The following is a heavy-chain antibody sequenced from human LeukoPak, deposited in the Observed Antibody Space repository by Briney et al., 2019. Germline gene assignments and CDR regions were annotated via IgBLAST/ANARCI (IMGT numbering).Heavy chain of an antibody. CDR1: GFTFSSYW. CDR3: ARDRGWRQIDY. J-gene: IGHJ4*02. CDR2: IHSSSSYT. V-gene: IGHV3-21*05. D-gene: IGHD5-18*01. Sequence: GGSLRLSCTASGFTFSSYWMSWVRQAPGKGLEWVSYIHSSSSYTNYADSVKGRFTISRDNAKNSLYLQMNSLRAEDTAVYYCARDRGWRQIDYWGQGALVTVSS.